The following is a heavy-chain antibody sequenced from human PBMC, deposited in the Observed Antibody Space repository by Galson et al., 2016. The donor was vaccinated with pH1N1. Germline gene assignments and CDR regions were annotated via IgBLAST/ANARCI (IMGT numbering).Heavy chain of an antibody. Sequence: SLRLSCAASGIIYNNYWMSWLRQTPGKGLEWVAHIKQDGSEKYYVDSVKGRFTISRDNAKNSLYLQMNSLRAEDTAVYYCARDCSPTVTKPYFDYWGQGTLVTVSS. CDR1: GIIYNNYW. V-gene: IGHV3-7*01. J-gene: IGHJ4*02. D-gene: IGHD4-17*01. CDR3: ARDCSPTVTKPYFDY. CDR2: IKQDGSEK.